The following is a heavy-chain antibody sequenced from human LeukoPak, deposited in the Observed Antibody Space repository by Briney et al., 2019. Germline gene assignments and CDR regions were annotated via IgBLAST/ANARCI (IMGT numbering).Heavy chain of an antibody. CDR2: IYPGDSDT. CDR3: ATHLSARYLHDSVDI. V-gene: IGHV5-51*01. Sequence: GESLKISCKGSGYSFTSYWIGWVRQMPGKGLEWMGIIYPGDSDTRYSPSFQGQVTISADKSISTAYLQWSSLKASDTAMSYCATHLSARYLHDSVDIWGQGTMVTVSS. D-gene: IGHD5-24*01. CDR1: GYSFTSYW. J-gene: IGHJ3*02.